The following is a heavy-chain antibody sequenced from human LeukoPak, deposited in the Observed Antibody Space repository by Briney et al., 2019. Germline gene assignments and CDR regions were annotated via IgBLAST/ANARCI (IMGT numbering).Heavy chain of an antibody. CDR1: GYSFTSCW. D-gene: IGHD3-22*01. J-gene: IGHJ3*02. Sequence: GESLKISCKGSGYSFTSCWIGWVRQMPGKGLEWMGIIYPGDSDTRYSPSFQGQVTISADKSISTAYLQWSSLKASDTAMYYCARMYDSSGPIPHDAFDIWGQGTMVTVSS. V-gene: IGHV5-51*01. CDR2: IYPGDSDT. CDR3: ARMYDSSGPIPHDAFDI.